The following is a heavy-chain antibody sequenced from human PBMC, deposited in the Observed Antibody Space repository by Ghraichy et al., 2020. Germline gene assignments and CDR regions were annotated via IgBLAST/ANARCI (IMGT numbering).Heavy chain of an antibody. V-gene: IGHV1-69*13. J-gene: IGHJ5*02. CDR3: ARAGEGYSSSWYNWFDP. Sequence: SVKVSCKASGGTFSSYAISWVRQAPGPGLEWMGGIIPIFGTANYAQKFQGRVTITADESTSTAYMELSSLRSEDTAVYYCARAGEGYSSSWYNWFDPWGQGTLVTVSS. D-gene: IGHD6-13*01. CDR2: IIPIFGTA. CDR1: GGTFSSYA.